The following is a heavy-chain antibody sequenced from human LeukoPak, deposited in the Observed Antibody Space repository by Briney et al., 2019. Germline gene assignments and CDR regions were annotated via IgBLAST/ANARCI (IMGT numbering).Heavy chain of an antibody. J-gene: IGHJ4*02. V-gene: IGHV3-21*01. CDR2: ISSSGSYI. CDR3: ASGVRGVMSHFDY. Sequence: GGSLRLSCAASGFTFSNYAMSWVRQAPGKGLEWVSSISSSGSYIYYADSVKGRFTISRDNAKNSLYLQMNSLRAEDTAVYYCASGVRGVMSHFDYWGQGTLVTVSS. D-gene: IGHD3-10*01. CDR1: GFTFSNYA.